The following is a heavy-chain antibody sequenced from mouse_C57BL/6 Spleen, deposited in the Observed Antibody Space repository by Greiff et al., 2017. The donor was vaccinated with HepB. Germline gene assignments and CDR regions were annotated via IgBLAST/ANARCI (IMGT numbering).Heavy chain of an antibody. D-gene: IGHD1-1*01. CDR3: ARGGYGSSYDWYFDV. CDR2: ISDGGSYT. V-gene: IGHV5-4*03. J-gene: IGHJ1*03. CDR1: GFTFSSYA. Sequence: EVKLVESGGGLVKPGGSLKLSCAASGFTFSSYAMSWVRQTPEKRLEWVATISDGGSYTYYPDNVKGRFTISRDHAKNNLYLQMSHLKSEDTAMYYCARGGYGSSYDWYFDVWGTGTTVTVSS.